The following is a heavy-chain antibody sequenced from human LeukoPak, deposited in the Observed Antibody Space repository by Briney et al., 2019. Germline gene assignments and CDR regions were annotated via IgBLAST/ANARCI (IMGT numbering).Heavy chain of an antibody. Sequence: ASVKVSCKASGYTFTSYGISWVRQAPGQGLEWMGWISAYNGNTNYAQTLQGRVTMTTDTSTSTAYMELRSLRSDDTAVYYCARSSTSFSYYYYMDVWGKGTTVTVSS. V-gene: IGHV1-18*01. CDR3: ARSSTSFSYYYYMDV. D-gene: IGHD2-2*01. J-gene: IGHJ6*03. CDR2: ISAYNGNT. CDR1: GYTFTSYG.